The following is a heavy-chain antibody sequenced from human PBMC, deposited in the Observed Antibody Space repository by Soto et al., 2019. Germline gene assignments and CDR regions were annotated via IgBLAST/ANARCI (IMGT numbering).Heavy chain of an antibody. D-gene: IGHD3-22*01. CDR2: IKQDGSEK. CDR1: GFTFSSYW. J-gene: IGHJ4*02. Sequence: PGGSLRLSCAASGFTFSSYWMSWVRQAPGKGLEWVANIKQDGSEKYYADSVKGRFTISRDNSKNTLYLQMNSLRAEDTAVYYCAKNPGYYYDSTGYHFDYWGQGTLVTVSS. V-gene: IGHV3-7*03. CDR3: AKNPGYYYDSTGYHFDY.